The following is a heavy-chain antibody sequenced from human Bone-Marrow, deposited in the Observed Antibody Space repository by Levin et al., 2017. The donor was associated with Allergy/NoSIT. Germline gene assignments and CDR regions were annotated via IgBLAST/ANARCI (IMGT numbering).Heavy chain of an antibody. Sequence: GESLKISCKASGYTFTSYDINWVRQATGQGLEWMGWMNPNSGNTGYAQKFQGRVTMTRNTSISTAYMELSSLRSEDTAVYYCARGPPYGGRNLYYFDYWGQGTLVTVSS. CDR1: GYTFTSYD. CDR2: MNPNSGNT. D-gene: IGHD4-23*01. CDR3: ARGPPYGGRNLYYFDY. J-gene: IGHJ4*02. V-gene: IGHV1-8*01.